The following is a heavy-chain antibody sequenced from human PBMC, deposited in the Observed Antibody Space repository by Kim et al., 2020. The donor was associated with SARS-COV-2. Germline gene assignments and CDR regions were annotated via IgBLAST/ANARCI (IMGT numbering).Heavy chain of an antibody. CDR1: GGSISSGSYY. V-gene: IGHV4-61*02. D-gene: IGHD4-17*01. CDR2: IYTSGST. Sequence: SETLSLTCTVSGGSISSGSYYWSWIRQPAGKGLEWIGRIYTSGSTNYNPSLKSRVTISVDTSKNQFSLKLSSVTAADTAVYYCARGDLYGDWVWFDPWGQGTLVTVSS. J-gene: IGHJ5*02. CDR3: ARGDLYGDWVWFDP.